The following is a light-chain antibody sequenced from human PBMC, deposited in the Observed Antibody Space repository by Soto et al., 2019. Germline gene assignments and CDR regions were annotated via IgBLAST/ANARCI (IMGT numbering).Light chain of an antibody. CDR3: AAWDDSLRGRV. J-gene: IGLJ1*01. Sequence: QTVVTQPPSASGTPGQRVTISCSGSSSNVGVNFVYWYQHLPGTAPKLLIYRNDQRPSGVPDRFSGSKSGTSSSLAISGLRYEDEAYYYCAAWDDSLRGRVFGTGTKLTVL. CDR1: SSNVGVNF. V-gene: IGLV1-47*01. CDR2: RND.